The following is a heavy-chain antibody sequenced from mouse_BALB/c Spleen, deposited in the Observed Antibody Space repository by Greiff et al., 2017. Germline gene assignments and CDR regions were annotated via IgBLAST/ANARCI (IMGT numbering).Heavy chain of an antibody. J-gene: IGHJ4*01. D-gene: IGHD2-4*01. CDR3: ATGDYDGYAMDY. CDR1: GFTFSSFG. CDR2: ISSGSSTI. V-gene: IGHV5-17*02. Sequence: DVKLVESGGGLVQPGGSRKLSCAASGFTFSSFGMHWVRQAPEKGLEWVAYISSGSSTIYYADTVKGRFTISRDNPKNTLFLQMTSLRSEDTAMYYCATGDYDGYAMDYWGQGTSVTVSS.